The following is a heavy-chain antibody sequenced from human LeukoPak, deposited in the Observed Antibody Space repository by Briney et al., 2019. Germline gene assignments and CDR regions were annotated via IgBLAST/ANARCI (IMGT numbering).Heavy chain of an antibody. CDR1: GGSISSSNW. V-gene: IGHV4-4*02. Sequence: PSETLSLTCAVSGGSISSSNWWSWVRQSPGKGLEWIGEIYHSGSTNYNPSLKSRVTISVDKSKNQFSLKLSSVTAADTAVYYCARDRYCSGGSCFDYWGQGTLVTVSS. CDR2: IYHSGST. CDR3: ARDRYCSGGSCFDY. D-gene: IGHD2-15*01. J-gene: IGHJ4*02.